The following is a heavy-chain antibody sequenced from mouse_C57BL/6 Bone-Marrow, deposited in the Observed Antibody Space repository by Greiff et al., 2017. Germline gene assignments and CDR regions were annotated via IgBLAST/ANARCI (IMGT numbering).Heavy chain of an antibody. J-gene: IGHJ2*01. D-gene: IGHD1-3*01. CDR2: INPYNGGT. V-gene: IGHV1-19*01. Sequence: VQLQQSGPVLVKPGASVKMSCKASGYTFTDYYMNWVKQSHGKSLEWIGVINPYNGGTSYNQKFKGKATLTVDKSSSTAYMELNSLTSEDSAVYYCARKWRYYVDYWGQGTTLTVSS. CDR3: ARKWRYYVDY. CDR1: GYTFTDYY.